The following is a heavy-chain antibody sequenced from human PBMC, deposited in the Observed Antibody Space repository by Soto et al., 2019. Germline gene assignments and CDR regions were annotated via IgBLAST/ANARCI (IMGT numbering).Heavy chain of an antibody. D-gene: IGHD6-13*01. CDR2: ISYDGSNK. J-gene: IGHJ6*02. CDR3: AKDLTPLIAPPRYYYYGMDV. Sequence: GGSLRLSCAASGFTFSSYGMHWVRQAPGKGLEWVAVISYDGSNKYYAESVKGRFTISRDNSKNTLYLQMNSLRAEDTAVYYFAKDLTPLIAPPRYYYYGMDVWGQGTTVTVSS. CDR1: GFTFSSYG. V-gene: IGHV3-30*18.